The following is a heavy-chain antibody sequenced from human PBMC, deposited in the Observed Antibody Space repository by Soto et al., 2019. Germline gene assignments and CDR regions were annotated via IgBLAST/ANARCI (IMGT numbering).Heavy chain of an antibody. CDR3: ARVDPYQYALYGMDV. J-gene: IGHJ6*02. D-gene: IGHD2-2*01. CDR1: GFTFSSYS. CDR2: ISSSSSYI. V-gene: IGHV3-21*01. Sequence: KPGGSLRLSCAASGFTFSSYSMNWVRQAPGKGLEWVSSISSSSSYIYYADSVKGRFTISRDNAKNSLYLQMNSLRAEDTAVYYCARVDPYQYALYGMDVWGQGTTVTVSS.